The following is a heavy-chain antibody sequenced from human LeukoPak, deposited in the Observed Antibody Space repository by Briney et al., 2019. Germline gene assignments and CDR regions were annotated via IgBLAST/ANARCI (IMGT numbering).Heavy chain of an antibody. J-gene: IGHJ6*03. D-gene: IGHD6-6*01. CDR2: IKQDGSEK. CDR3: VREARQYTGQYYYYMDV. CDR1: GFTFSSYW. Sequence: GGSLRLSCAASGFTFSSYWMSWVRQAPGKGLEWAANIKQDGSEKYYVDSVKGRFTTSRDNAKNSLYLQMNSLRAEDTAVYYCVREARQYTGQYYYYMDVWGKGTTVTVSS. V-gene: IGHV3-7*01.